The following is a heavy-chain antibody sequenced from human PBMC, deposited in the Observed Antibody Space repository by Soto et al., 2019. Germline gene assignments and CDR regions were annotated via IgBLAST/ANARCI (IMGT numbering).Heavy chain of an antibody. V-gene: IGHV3-30-3*01. CDR2: ISYDGNNK. CDR1: GFTFSSYA. J-gene: IGHJ5*02. Sequence: QVQLVESGGGVVQPGRSLRLSCAASGFTFSSYAMHWVRQAPGKGLEWVTVISYDGNNKYYADSVEGRFTISRDNSKNPLYLQINSLRTEDTGVYYCARSQPTTVTSPLADPWGQGTLATVSS. CDR3: ARSQPTTVTSPLADP. D-gene: IGHD4-17*01.